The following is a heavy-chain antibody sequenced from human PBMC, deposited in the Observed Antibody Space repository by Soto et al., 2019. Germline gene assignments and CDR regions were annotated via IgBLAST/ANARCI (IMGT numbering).Heavy chain of an antibody. CDR3: ARAVMEKYCSSTSCQYFDY. Sequence: SETLSLTCTVSGGSISSGGYYWSWIRQHPGKGLEWIGYIYYSGSTYYNPSLKSRVTISVDTSKNQFSLKLSSVTAADTAVYYCARAVMEKYCSSTSCQYFDYWGQGTLVTVSS. D-gene: IGHD2-2*01. J-gene: IGHJ4*02. V-gene: IGHV4-31*03. CDR1: GGSISSGGYY. CDR2: IYYSGST.